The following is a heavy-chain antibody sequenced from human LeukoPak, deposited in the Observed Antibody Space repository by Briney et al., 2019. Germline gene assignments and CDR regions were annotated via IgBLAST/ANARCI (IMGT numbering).Heavy chain of an antibody. CDR2: ISAYNDNT. D-gene: IGHD2-21*02. Sequence: GASVKVSCEASGYTFTNYGISWVRQAPGQGLEWMGWISAYNDNTNYVQKFQGRVTMTTDTSTSTAYMELRSLSPDDTAVYYCARDQPGDTLSEYWGQGTLVTVSS. V-gene: IGHV1-18*01. J-gene: IGHJ4*02. CDR3: ARDQPGDTLSEY. CDR1: GYTFTNYG.